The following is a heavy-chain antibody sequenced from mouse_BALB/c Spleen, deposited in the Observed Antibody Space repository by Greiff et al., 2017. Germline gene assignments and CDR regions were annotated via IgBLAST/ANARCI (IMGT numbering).Heavy chain of an antibody. CDR1: GYSITSGYY. Sequence: DVKLQESGPGLVKPSQSLSLTCSVTGYSITSGYYWNWIRQFPGNKLEWMGYISYDGSNNYNPSLKNRISITRDTSKNQFFLKLNSVTTEDTATYYCARETDYYGSSPWYFDVWGAGTTVTVSS. CDR3: ARETDYYGSSPWYFDV. V-gene: IGHV3-6*02. CDR2: ISYDGSN. J-gene: IGHJ1*01. D-gene: IGHD1-1*01.